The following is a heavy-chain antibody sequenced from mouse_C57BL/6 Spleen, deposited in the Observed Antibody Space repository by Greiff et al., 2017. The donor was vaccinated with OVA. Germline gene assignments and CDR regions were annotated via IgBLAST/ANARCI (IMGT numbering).Heavy chain of an antibody. CDR1: GYSITSGYY. Sequence: EVQLQESGPGLVKPSQSLSLTCSVTGYSITSGYYWNWIRQFPGNKLEWMGYISYDGSNNYNPSLKNRISITRDTSKNQFFLKLNSVTTEDTATYYCARNWDFPFDYWGQGTTLTVSS. CDR3: ARNWDFPFDY. J-gene: IGHJ2*01. D-gene: IGHD4-1*01. V-gene: IGHV3-6*01. CDR2: ISYDGSN.